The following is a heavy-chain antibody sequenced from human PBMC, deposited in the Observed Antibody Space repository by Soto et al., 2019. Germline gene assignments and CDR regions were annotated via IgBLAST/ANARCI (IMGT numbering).Heavy chain of an antibody. CDR1: GYTFTSYG. CDR3: ARARDSPITGTTDHHDY. CDR2: ISAYNGNT. D-gene: IGHD1-20*01. Sequence: ASVKVSCKASGYTFTSYGISWVRQAPGQGLEWMGWISAYNGNTNYAQKLQGRVTMTTDTSTSTAYMELRSLRSDDTAVYYCARARDSPITGTTDHHDYWGQGTLVTVSS. J-gene: IGHJ4*02. V-gene: IGHV1-18*01.